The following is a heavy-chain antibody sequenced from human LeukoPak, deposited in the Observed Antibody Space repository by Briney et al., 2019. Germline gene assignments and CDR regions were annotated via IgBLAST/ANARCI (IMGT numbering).Heavy chain of an antibody. CDR2: IYTSGST. J-gene: IGHJ4*02. V-gene: IGHV4-61*02. Sequence: SETLSLTCTVSGGSISSGSYYWSWIRQPAGKGLEWIGRIYTSGSTNYNPSLKSRVTISVDTSKNQFSLKLSSVTAADTAVYYCASVQQRPFDYWGQGTLVTVSS. D-gene: IGHD6-13*01. CDR1: GGSISSGSYY. CDR3: ASVQQRPFDY.